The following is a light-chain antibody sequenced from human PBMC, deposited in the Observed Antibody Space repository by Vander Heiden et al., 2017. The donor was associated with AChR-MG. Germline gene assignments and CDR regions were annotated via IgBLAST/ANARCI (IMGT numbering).Light chain of an antibody. J-gene: IGKJ5*01. CDR2: AAL. CDR1: QDLGSQ. V-gene: IGKV1-9*01. Sequence: IQLTQSPSSLAASVGDRVTITCRASQDLGSQLAWYQQKPGKAPKLLIHAALTVQSGVPSRFSGSEYGTDFTLTISSLQPEDFATYYCQQSNSYPFTFGQGTRLDIK. CDR3: QQSNSYPFT.